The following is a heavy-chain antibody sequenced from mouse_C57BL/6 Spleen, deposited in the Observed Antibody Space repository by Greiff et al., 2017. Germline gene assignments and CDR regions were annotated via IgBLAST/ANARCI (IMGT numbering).Heavy chain of an antibody. CDR1: GFNIKDDY. CDR2: IDPENGDT. Sequence: VQLQQSGAELVRPGASVKLSCTASGFNIKDDYMHWVKQRPGQGLEWIGWIDPENGDTEYASKFQGKATITADTSSNTAYLQLSSLTSEDTAVYYCTTPPGTWDYWGQGTTLTVSS. J-gene: IGHJ2*01. D-gene: IGHD4-1*01. CDR3: TTPPGTWDY. V-gene: IGHV14-4*01.